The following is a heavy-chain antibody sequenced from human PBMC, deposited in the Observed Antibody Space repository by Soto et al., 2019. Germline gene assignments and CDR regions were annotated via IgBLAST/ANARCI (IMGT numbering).Heavy chain of an antibody. Sequence: GGSLRLSCAASGFTFDDYGMSWARQAPGKGLEWVSGVNWNGGSTGYADSVKGRFTISRDNAKNTLYLQMNSLRAEDTAVYYCARGGYSGSFKALDYWGQGTLVTVSS. J-gene: IGHJ4*02. D-gene: IGHD1-26*01. CDR2: VNWNGGST. V-gene: IGHV3-20*04. CDR1: GFTFDDYG. CDR3: ARGGYSGSFKALDY.